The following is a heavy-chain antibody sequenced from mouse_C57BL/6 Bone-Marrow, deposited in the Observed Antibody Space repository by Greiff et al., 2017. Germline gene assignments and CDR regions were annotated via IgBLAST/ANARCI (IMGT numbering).Heavy chain of an antibody. V-gene: IGHV5-9-1*02. CDR2: ISSGGDYI. CDR1: GFTFSSYA. J-gene: IGHJ4*01. Sequence: EVMLVESGEGLVKPGGSLKLSCAASGFTFSSYAMSWVRQTPEKRLEWVAYISSGGDYIYYADTVKGRFTISRDNARNTLYLQMSSLKSEDTAMYYCTRDYYGSSYRYYAMDYWGQGTSVTVSS. CDR3: TRDYYGSSYRYYAMDY. D-gene: IGHD1-1*01.